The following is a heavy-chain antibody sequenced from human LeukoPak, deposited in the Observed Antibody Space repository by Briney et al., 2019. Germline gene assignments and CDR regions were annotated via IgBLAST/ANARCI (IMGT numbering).Heavy chain of an antibody. V-gene: IGHV4-39*01. CDR2: MYYSGST. D-gene: IGHD3-10*01. CDR3: ARSSPEVRGIIYYFYGVDV. J-gene: IGHJ6*02. CDR1: GGSISSAGYY. Sequence: PSETLSLTCTLSGGSISSAGYYWGWIRQPPGKGLEWVGTMYYSGSTYYNPSLKSRVTLSGDTSKNQFSLKLSSVTAADTAMYYCARSSPEVRGIIYYFYGVDVWGQGTTVTVSS.